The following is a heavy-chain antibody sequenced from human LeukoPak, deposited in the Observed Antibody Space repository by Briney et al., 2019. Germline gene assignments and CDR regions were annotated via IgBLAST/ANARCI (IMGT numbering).Heavy chain of an antibody. Sequence: GRSLRLSCAASGFTFSDYAMNWVRQAPGKGLEWVSYISSYSSSIYYADSVEGRFAISRDNANNSVILHMNGLRVEDTAVYYCARGNTGYCDGHSCYNNFFFMDVWGKGTTVTVSS. V-gene: IGHV3-48*04. CDR2: ISSYSSSI. CDR1: GFTFSDYA. J-gene: IGHJ6*03. D-gene: IGHD2-15*01. CDR3: ARGNTGYCDGHSCYNNFFFMDV.